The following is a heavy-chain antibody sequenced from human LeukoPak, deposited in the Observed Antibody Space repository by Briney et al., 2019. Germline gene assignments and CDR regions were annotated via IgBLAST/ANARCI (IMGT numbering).Heavy chain of an antibody. CDR1: GFTFSSYA. J-gene: IGHJ3*02. CDR3: ALGPYYDSSGYI. Sequence: PGGSLRLSCAASGFTFSSYAMSWVRQAPGKGLEWVSAISGSGGSTYYADSVKGRFTISRDNSKNTPYLQMNSLRAEDTAVYYCALGPYYDSSGYIWGQGTMVTVSS. CDR2: ISGSGGST. D-gene: IGHD3-22*01. V-gene: IGHV3-23*01.